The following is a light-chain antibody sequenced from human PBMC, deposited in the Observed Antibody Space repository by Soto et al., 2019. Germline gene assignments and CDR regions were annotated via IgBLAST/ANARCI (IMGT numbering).Light chain of an antibody. CDR2: RNN. V-gene: IGLV1-47*01. Sequence: QSVLTQPPSASGTPGQRVTISCSGSSSNFGSNYVYWYQQLPGTVPQLLIYRNNERPSGVPDRFSGSKSGTSASLAISWLRSEDEADYYCAAWDDSLSGVVFGGGTKVTVL. CDR3: AAWDDSLSGVV. J-gene: IGLJ2*01. CDR1: SSNFGSNY.